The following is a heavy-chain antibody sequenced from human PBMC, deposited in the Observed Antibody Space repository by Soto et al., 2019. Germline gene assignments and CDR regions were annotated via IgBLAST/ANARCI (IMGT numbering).Heavy chain of an antibody. CDR1: GFTFSNAW. D-gene: IGHD3-22*01. V-gene: IGHV3-15*07. CDR2: IKSKTDGGTT. J-gene: IGHJ4*02. Sequence: PGGSLRLSWAASGFTFSNAWMNWVRQAPGKGLEWVGRIKSKTDGGTTDYAAPVKGRFTISRDDSKNTLYLQMNSLKTEDTAVYYCTTRTSSYYYDSSGYHRGTDYWGQGALVTVSS. CDR3: TTRTSSYYYDSSGYHRGTDY.